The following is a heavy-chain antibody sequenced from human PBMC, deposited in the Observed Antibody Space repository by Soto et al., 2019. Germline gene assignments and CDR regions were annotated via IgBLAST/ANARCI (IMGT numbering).Heavy chain of an antibody. CDR3: ARRYGHSFNY. D-gene: IGHD1-1*01. Sequence: SETLSLTCTVSAGSISSYYWSWIRQPPGRGLEWIGYIYYSGSTNYNPSLKSRVTISVDTSKNQFSLKLSSVTAADTAVYYCARRYGHSFNYWXQGPLVTVSS. V-gene: IGHV4-59*08. CDR1: AGSISSYY. J-gene: IGHJ4*02. CDR2: IYYSGST.